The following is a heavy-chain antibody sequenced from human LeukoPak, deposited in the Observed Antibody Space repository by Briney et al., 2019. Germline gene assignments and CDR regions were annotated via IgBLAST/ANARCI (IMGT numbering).Heavy chain of an antibody. D-gene: IGHD3-3*01. Sequence: GGSLRLSCAASGFTFSSYSMNWVRQAPGKGLEWVSYIRSSSSTIYYADSVKGRFTISTDNANNSLYLQMNSLRAEDTAVYYCARSLRNAFDIWGQGTMVTVSS. J-gene: IGHJ3*02. CDR3: ARSLRNAFDI. V-gene: IGHV3-48*01. CDR1: GFTFSSYS. CDR2: IRSSSSTI.